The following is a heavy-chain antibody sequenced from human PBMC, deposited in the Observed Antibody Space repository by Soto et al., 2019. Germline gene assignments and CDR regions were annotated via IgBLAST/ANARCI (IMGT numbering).Heavy chain of an antibody. V-gene: IGHV4-59*01. J-gene: IGHJ6*02. Sequence: QVQLQESGPGLVKPSETLSLTCTVSGGSISSYYWSWIRQPPGKGLEWIGYIYYSGSTNYNPSLKSRVTISVATSKNQFSLKLSSVTAADTAVYYCARGFRRYDILTGYYYYGMDVWGQGTTVTVSS. D-gene: IGHD3-9*01. CDR1: GGSISSYY. CDR3: ARGFRRYDILTGYYYYGMDV. CDR2: IYYSGST.